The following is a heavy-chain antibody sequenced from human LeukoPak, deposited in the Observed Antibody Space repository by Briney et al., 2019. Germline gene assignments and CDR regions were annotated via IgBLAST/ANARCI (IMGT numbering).Heavy chain of an antibody. CDR3: ARSPRSVGWFDP. Sequence: ASVKVSCKASGYTFTGYYMHWVRQAPGQGLEWMGRINPNSGGTNYAQKFQGRVTMTRDTSISTAYMELSRLRSDDTAVYYCARSPRSVGWFDPWGQGTLVTVSS. J-gene: IGHJ5*02. V-gene: IGHV1-2*06. CDR2: INPNSGGT. CDR1: GYTFTGYY.